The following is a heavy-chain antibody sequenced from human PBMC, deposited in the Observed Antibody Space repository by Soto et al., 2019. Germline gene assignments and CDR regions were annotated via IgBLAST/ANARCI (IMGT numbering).Heavy chain of an antibody. J-gene: IGHJ4*02. CDR1: GGTFSSYS. Sequence: SVKVSCKASGGTFSSYSISWVRQAPGQGLEWMGGIIPIFGTANYAQKFQGRVTITADESTSTAYMELSSLRSEDTAVYYCAIEYSSSPSYCPIGYWGEGTLVTVPS. CDR3: AIEYSSSPSYCPIGY. V-gene: IGHV1-69*13. CDR2: IIPIFGTA. D-gene: IGHD6-6*01.